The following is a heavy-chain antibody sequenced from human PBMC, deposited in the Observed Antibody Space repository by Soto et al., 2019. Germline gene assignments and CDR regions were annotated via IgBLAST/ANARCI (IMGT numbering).Heavy chain of an antibody. CDR3: ARKRNYYYGMDV. V-gene: IGHV4-59*01. CDR2: IYGSGST. CDR1: GGDISGNY. Sequence: SETLSLTCTVSGGDISGNYWSWIRQPPGKGLEWIGYIYGSGSTKYSPSLKSRVTISVDTSKNQISHKLTSVTAADTADYFCARKRNYYYGMDVWGQGTTVTVSS. J-gene: IGHJ6*02.